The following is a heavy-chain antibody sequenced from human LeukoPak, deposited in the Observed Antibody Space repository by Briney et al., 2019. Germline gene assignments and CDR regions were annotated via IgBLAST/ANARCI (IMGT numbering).Heavy chain of an antibody. D-gene: IGHD5-18*01. CDR2: IFTTEST. CDR1: GGSISSSNYY. Sequence: SETLSLTCTVSGGSISSSNYYWTWIRQPAGKGLEWIGRIFTTESTNYNPSLRSRVTISLDTSKNHFSLRMSSVTAADTAVYYCARLMDTAMVPWYFDLWGRGTLVTVSS. V-gene: IGHV4-61*02. CDR3: ARLMDTAMVPWYFDL. J-gene: IGHJ2*01.